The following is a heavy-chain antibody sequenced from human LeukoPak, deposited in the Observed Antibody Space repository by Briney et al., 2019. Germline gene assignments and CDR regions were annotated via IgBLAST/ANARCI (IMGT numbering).Heavy chain of an antibody. J-gene: IGHJ4*02. CDR3: ARDHEAAAGTFDY. V-gene: IGHV4-4*02. CDR2: IYHSGST. CDR1: GGSISSSNW. D-gene: IGHD6-13*01. Sequence: SGTLSLTCAVSGGSISSSNWWSWVRQPPGKGLEWIGEIYHSGSTNYNPSLKSRVTISVDKSKNQFSLKLSSVTAADTAVYYCARDHEAAAGTFDYWGQGTLVTVSS.